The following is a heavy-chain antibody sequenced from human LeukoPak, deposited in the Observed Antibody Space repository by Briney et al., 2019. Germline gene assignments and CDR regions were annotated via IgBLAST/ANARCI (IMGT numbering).Heavy chain of an antibody. CDR2: IYYSGST. J-gene: IGHJ4*02. Sequence: SETLSLTCTVSGGSISSYYWSWIRQPPGKGLEWIGYIYYSGSTNYNPSLKSRVTISVDTSKNQFSLKLSSVTAADTAVYYCARQGPVLRYFDWFFDYWGQGTLVTVSS. CDR1: GGSISSYY. V-gene: IGHV4-59*08. CDR3: ARQGPVLRYFDWFFDY. D-gene: IGHD3-9*01.